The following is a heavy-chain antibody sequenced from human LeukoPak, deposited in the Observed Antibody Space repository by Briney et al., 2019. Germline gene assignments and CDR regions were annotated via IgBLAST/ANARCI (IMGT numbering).Heavy chain of an antibody. V-gene: IGHV3-74*01. Sequence: GGSLRLSCAASGFTFSSYWMHWVRQAPGKGLVWVSRINSDGSSTSYADTVKGRFTISRDNAKNTLYLQMNSLRAEDTAVYCCARSGYSYGFPKFDYWGQGTLVTVSS. CDR1: GFTFSSYW. D-gene: IGHD5-18*01. CDR3: ARSGYSYGFPKFDY. J-gene: IGHJ4*02. CDR2: INSDGSST.